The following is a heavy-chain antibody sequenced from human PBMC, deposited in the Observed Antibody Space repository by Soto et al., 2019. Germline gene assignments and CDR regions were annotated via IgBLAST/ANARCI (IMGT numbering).Heavy chain of an antibody. CDR2: ISSSGST. Sequence: QVQLEESGPGLVQPSQTLSLKCTVSGGSISSAEFYWSWIRQPPGKGLEWFGYISSSGSTFYNPALRSRVTISIDPSASQVSLQLSSVSAADTAVYYCARGRGSGSYHGSVLDSWGQGTLVIVSS. CDR3: ARGRGSGSYHGSVLDS. J-gene: IGHJ4*02. CDR1: GGSISSAEFY. D-gene: IGHD3-10*01. V-gene: IGHV4-30-4*01.